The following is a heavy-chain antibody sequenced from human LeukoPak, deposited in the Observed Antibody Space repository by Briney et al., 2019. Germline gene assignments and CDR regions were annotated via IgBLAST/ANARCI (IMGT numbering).Heavy chain of an antibody. Sequence: SETLSLTCAVYGGSFSGYYWSWIRQPPGKGLEWIGEINHSGSTNYNPSLKSRVTISVDTSKNQSSLKLSSVTAADTAVYYCARDFAVAGLTHDYWGQGTLVTVSS. CDR2: INHSGST. V-gene: IGHV4-34*01. CDR3: ARDFAVAGLTHDY. J-gene: IGHJ4*02. CDR1: GGSFSGYY. D-gene: IGHD6-19*01.